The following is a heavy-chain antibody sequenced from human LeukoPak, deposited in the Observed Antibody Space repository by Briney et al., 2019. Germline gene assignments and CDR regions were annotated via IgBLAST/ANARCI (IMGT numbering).Heavy chain of an antibody. J-gene: IGHJ3*02. Sequence: SETLSLTCTVSGGSISSYYWSWIRQPPGKGLEWIGYIYYSGSTNYNPSLKSRVTISVDTSKNQFSLKLSSVTAADTAVYYCARFQKQWLVDAFDIWGQGTMVTVSS. CDR3: ARFQKQWLVDAFDI. CDR1: GGSISSYY. CDR2: IYYSGST. D-gene: IGHD6-19*01. V-gene: IGHV4-59*08.